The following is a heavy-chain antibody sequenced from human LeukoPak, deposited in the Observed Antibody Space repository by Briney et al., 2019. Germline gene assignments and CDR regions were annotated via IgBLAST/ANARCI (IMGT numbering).Heavy chain of an antibody. CDR2: INQDGSDI. CDR3: ATHNNWRFQY. CDR1: GFTFSTYW. V-gene: IGHV3-7*01. Sequence: PGGSLRLSCSASGFTFSTYWMSWVRQAPGKGLEWLANINQDGSDIHYVDSVKGQFTISRDNPKNSLYLQMNSLRAEDTAVYYCATHNNWRFQYWGQGTLVTVSS. J-gene: IGHJ1*01. D-gene: IGHD1-1*01.